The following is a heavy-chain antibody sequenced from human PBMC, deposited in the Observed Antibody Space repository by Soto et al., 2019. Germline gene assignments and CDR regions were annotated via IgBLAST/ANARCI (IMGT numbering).Heavy chain of an antibody. D-gene: IGHD6-19*01. V-gene: IGHV1-69*13. CDR2: IIPIFGTA. J-gene: IGHJ4*02. CDR3: ARGYSSGWTSSYYFDY. CDR1: GGTFSSYA. Sequence: SVKVSCKASGGTFSSYAISWVRQAPGQGLEWMGGIIPIFGTANYAQKFQGRVTITADESTSTAYMELSSLRSEDTAVYYCARGYSSGWTSSYYFDYWGQGTLVTVSS.